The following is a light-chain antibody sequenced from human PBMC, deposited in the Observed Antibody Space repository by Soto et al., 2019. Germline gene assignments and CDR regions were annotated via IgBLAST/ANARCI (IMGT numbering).Light chain of an antibody. J-gene: IGKJ1*01. CDR1: QSISSW. CDR3: QQYSIYSRT. V-gene: IGKV1-5*03. CDR2: KAS. Sequence: DIKMTQSPSTLSASVGDRVTITCRASQSISSWLAWYQQKPGKAPNLLIYKASFLRSGVPSRFSGSGSGTEFTLTISSLQPDDFETYYCQQYSIYSRTFGQGTKVELK.